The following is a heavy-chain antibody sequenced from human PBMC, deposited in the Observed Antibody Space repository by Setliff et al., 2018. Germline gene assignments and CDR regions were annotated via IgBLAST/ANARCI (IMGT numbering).Heavy chain of an antibody. CDR3: ARDLLYSGSYFGYYYGMDV. J-gene: IGHJ6*02. CDR1: GYTFTGYY. V-gene: IGHV1-2*04. Sequence: ASVKVSCKASGYTFTGYYMHWVRQAPGQGLEWMRWINPNSGGTNYAQKFQGWVTMTRDTSISTAYMELSRLRSDDTAVYYCARDLLYSGSYFGYYYGMDVWVPETLRVTVSS. CDR2: INPNSGGT. D-gene: IGHD1-26*01.